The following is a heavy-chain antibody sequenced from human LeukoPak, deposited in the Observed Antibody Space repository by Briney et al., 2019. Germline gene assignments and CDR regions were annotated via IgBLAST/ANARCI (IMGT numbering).Heavy chain of an antibody. V-gene: IGHV1-69*13. CDR1: GGTFSSYA. J-gene: IGHJ6*03. D-gene: IGHD6-6*01. CDR2: IIPIFGTA. CDR3: ASRVEYSSSPGDYYYYYYMDV. Sequence: ASVKVSRKASGGTFSSYAISWVRQAPGQGLEWMGGIIPIFGTANYAQKFQGRVTITADESTSTAYMELSSLRSEDTAVYYCASRVEYSSSPGDYYYYYYMDVWGEGATVTVSS.